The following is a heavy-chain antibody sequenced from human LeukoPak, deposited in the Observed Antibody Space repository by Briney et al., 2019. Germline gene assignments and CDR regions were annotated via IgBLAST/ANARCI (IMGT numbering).Heavy chain of an antibody. D-gene: IGHD3-10*01. Sequence: WGSLRLSLAASGFTFSSYWMHLVHQAPGKGLGWVSRINSDGSSTSYADSVKGRFTISRDNAKNTLYLQMNSLRAEDTALYYCAKDNRNYYIDYWGQGTLVTVSS. CDR2: INSDGSST. V-gene: IGHV3-74*01. CDR3: AKDNRNYYIDY. CDR1: GFTFSSYW. J-gene: IGHJ4*02.